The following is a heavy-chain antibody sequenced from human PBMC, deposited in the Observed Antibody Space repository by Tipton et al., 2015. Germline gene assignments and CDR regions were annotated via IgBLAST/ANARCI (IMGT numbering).Heavy chain of an antibody. D-gene: IGHD3-22*01. CDR3: VRGPDYYDISGYYRFDY. J-gene: IGHJ4*02. CDR2: ISYDGSNT. CDR1: RFIFSSFG. V-gene: IGHV3-30*03. Sequence: SLRLSCAASRFIFSSFGMHWVRQAPGKRLEWVAVISYDGSNTYYADSVKGRFTISRDNSKDTLYLQMNSLRTEDTAVYYCVRGPDYYDISGYYRFDYWGQGTLVTVSS.